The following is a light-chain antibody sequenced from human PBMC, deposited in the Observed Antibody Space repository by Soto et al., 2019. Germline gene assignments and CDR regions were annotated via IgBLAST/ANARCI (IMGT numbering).Light chain of an antibody. CDR1: TSNIGGNT. CDR3: SAWDDGLQGEV. J-gene: IGLJ2*01. CDR2: SSN. V-gene: IGLV1-44*01. Sequence: QSVLTQPPSASGTPGQRVTISCSGSTSNIGGNTVNWYYQGPGTAPKVLIYSSNQRPSGVPDRFSASKSGTSASLAVSGLQAEDEGDYHCSAWDDGLQGEVFGGGTKLTVL.